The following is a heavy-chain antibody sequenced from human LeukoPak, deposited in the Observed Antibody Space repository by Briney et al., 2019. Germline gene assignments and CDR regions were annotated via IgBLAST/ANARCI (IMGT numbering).Heavy chain of an antibody. V-gene: IGHV3-23*01. J-gene: IGHJ5*02. CDR2: ISGSGGST. D-gene: IGHD6-13*01. CDR3: AKAPFYSSSWYWFDP. Sequence: GALRLSCAASGFTFSSYAMSWVRQAPGKGLEWVSAISGSGGSTYYADSVKGRFTISRDNSKNTLYLQMNSLRAEDTAVYYCAKAPFYSSSWYWFDPWGQGTLVTVSS. CDR1: GFTFSSYA.